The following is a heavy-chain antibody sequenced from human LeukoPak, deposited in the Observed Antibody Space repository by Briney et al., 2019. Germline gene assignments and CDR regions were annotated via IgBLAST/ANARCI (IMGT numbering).Heavy chain of an antibody. J-gene: IGHJ4*02. CDR2: INWNGGST. D-gene: IGHD4-23*01. CDR3: ARSVSDELPFFDY. Sequence: GGSLRLSCAASGFTFDDYGMSWVRHAPGKGLEWVSGINWNGGSTSYADSVKGRFTISRDNAKNSLYLQMNSLRAEDTAVYYCARSVSDELPFFDYWGQGTLVTVSS. V-gene: IGHV3-20*04. CDR1: GFTFDDYG.